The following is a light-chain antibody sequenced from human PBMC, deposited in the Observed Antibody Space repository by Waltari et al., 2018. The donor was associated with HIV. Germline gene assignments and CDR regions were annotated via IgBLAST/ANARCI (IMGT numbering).Light chain of an antibody. Sequence: DIQMTQSPSTLSASVGDRVTITCRASQSINSWLAWYQQKPGKVPNLLIYKASSLECGVQSRFSGSGAGTEFTLTISSLQPDDFATYYCQQYNSYSYSFGQGTKLESK. CDR1: QSINSW. CDR3: QQYNSYSYS. V-gene: IGKV1-5*03. CDR2: KAS. J-gene: IGKJ2*03.